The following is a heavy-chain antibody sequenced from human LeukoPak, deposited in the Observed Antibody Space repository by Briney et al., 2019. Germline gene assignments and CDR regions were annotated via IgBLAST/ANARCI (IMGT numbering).Heavy chain of an antibody. CDR2: INHSGST. V-gene: IGHV4-34*01. J-gene: IGHJ5*02. CDR3: ARVRLGYCSGGSCYGWFDP. Sequence: SETLSLACAVYGGSLSGYYWSWIRQPPGKGLEWIGEINHSGSTNYNPSLKSRVTISVDTSKNQFSLKLSSVTAADTAVYYCARVRLGYCSGGSCYGWFDPWGQGTLVTVSS. D-gene: IGHD2-15*01. CDR1: GGSLSGYY.